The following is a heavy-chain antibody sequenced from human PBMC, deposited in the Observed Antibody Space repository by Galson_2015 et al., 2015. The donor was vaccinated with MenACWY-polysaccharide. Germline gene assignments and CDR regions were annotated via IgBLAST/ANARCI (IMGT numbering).Heavy chain of an antibody. CDR2: IYHSGST. V-gene: IGHV4-38-2*01. D-gene: IGHD1-26*01. CDR1: GYSISSGYY. J-gene: IGHJ4*02. CDR3: ARVEKYSGSYYILH. Sequence: ATLSLTCAVSGYSISSGYYWGWLRRPPGQGLEWIGSIYHSGSTYYNPSLKSRVTISVDTPMKQFSLKLSSVTAADTAVYYCARVEKYSGSYYILHRGQGTLVTGSS.